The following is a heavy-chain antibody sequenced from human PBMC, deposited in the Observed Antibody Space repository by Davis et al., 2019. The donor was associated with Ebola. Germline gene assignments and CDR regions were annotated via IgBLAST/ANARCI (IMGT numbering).Heavy chain of an antibody. V-gene: IGHV2-5*02. D-gene: IGHD1-26*01. CDR1: GFSLRTRGMG. J-gene: IGHJ4*02. CDR3: AHIPDGPREDLDY. CDR2: TFCDDDR. Sequence: SGPTLAKPTQTLTLTCPFPGFSLRTRGMGVGWIRQPPGKALECLGLTFCDDDRRYSPSLKSRLTITEDTSKNQVVLTMTNMDPVDTATYYCAHIPDGPREDLDYWGQGTLVTVSS.